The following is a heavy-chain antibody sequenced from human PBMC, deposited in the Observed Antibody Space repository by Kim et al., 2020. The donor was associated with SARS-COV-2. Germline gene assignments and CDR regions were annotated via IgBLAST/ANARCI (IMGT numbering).Heavy chain of an antibody. CDR1: GYTFTSYG. D-gene: IGHD3-10*01. J-gene: IGHJ6*02. CDR3: ARDMTGLLWFGDIRRGEHYYYYGMDV. CDR2: ISAYNGNT. V-gene: IGHV1-18*04. Sequence: ASVKVCKASGYTFTSYGISWVRQAPGQGLEWMGWISAYNGNTNYAQKLQGRVTMTTDTSTSTAYMELRSLRSDYTAVYYCARDMTGLLWFGDIRRGEHYYYYGMDVWGQGTTVTVSS.